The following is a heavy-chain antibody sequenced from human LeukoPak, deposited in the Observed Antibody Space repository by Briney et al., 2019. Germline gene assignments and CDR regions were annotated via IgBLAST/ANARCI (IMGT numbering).Heavy chain of an antibody. D-gene: IGHD5/OR15-5a*01. CDR2: INQDESVK. CDR1: GFTFTNYW. J-gene: IGHJ4*02. Sequence: GGSLRLSCAASGFTFTNYWMTWVRQAPGKGLEFVANINQDESVKNYVDSVKGRFTISRDNAENSLHLQMNSLRVEDTAVYYCARDPGSSAFDYWGQGTLVTVSS. V-gene: IGHV3-7*01. CDR3: ARDPGSSAFDY.